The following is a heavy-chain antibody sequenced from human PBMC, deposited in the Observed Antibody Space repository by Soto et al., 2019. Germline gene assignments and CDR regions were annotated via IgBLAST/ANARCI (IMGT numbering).Heavy chain of an antibody. CDR1: GCTFDDYT. D-gene: IGHD3-22*01. CDR2: ISWDGGST. V-gene: IGHV3-43*01. J-gene: IGHJ4*02. CDR3: AKSVHYYDSSGYYYFDY. Sequence: EVQLVESGGVVVQPGGSLRLSCAASGCTFDDYTMHWVRQAPRKGLEWVSLISWDGGSTYYADSVKGRFTISRDNSKNSLYLQMNSLRTEDTALYYCAKSVHYYDSSGYYYFDYWGQGTLVTVSS.